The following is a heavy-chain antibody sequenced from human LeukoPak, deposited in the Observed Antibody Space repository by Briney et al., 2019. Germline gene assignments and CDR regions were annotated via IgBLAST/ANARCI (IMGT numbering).Heavy chain of an antibody. J-gene: IGHJ3*02. Sequence: GGSLRLSCAASGFTFSSYSMNWVRQAPGKGLEWVSSISSSSSYIYYADSVKGRFTISRDNAKNSLYLQMNSLRAEDTAVYYCARDLELLNAFDIWGQGTMATVSS. CDR2: ISSSSSYI. CDR1: GFTFSSYS. CDR3: ARDLELLNAFDI. V-gene: IGHV3-21*01. D-gene: IGHD1-26*01.